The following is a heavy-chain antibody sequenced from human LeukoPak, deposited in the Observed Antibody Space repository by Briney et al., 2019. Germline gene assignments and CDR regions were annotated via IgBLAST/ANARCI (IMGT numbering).Heavy chain of an antibody. D-gene: IGHD3-10*01. CDR1: GGSISSGSYY. Sequence: PSETLSLTCTVSGGSISSGSYYWSWIRQPAGKGLEWIGRIYTSGSTNYNPSLKSRGTISVDTSKNQFSLKLSSVTAADTAVYYCTRDGSSGYWGQGTLVTVSS. V-gene: IGHV4-61*02. CDR2: IYTSGST. J-gene: IGHJ4*02. CDR3: TRDGSSGY.